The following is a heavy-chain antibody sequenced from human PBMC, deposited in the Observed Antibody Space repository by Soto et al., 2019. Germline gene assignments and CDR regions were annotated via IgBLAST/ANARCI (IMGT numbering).Heavy chain of an antibody. CDR2: IYYSGST. D-gene: IGHD6-19*01. J-gene: IGHJ4*02. Sequence: SETLSLTCTVSGGSISSGDYYWSWIRQPPGKGLEWIGYIYYSGSTYYNPSLKSRVTISVDTSKNQFSLKLSSVTAADTAVYYCARGASSGWYFSHFDYWGQGTLVTVSS. CDR1: GGSISSGDYY. CDR3: ARGASSGWYFSHFDY. V-gene: IGHV4-30-4*01.